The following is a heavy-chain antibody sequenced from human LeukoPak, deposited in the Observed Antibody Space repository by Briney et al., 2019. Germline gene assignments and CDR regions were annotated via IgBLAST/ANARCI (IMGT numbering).Heavy chain of an antibody. CDR1: GGTFSSYA. Sequence: SVKVSCKASGGTFSSYAISWVRQAPGQGPEWMGRIIPIFGTANYAQKFQGRVTITADESTSTAYMELSSLRSEDTAVYYCARVRDYYDSRMYYYYYMDVWGKGTTVTVSS. CDR3: ARVRDYYDSRMYYYYYMDV. D-gene: IGHD3-22*01. CDR2: IIPIFGTA. V-gene: IGHV1-69*13. J-gene: IGHJ6*03.